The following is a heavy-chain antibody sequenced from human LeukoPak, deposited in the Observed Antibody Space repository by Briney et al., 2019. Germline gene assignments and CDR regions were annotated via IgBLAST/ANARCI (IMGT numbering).Heavy chain of an antibody. J-gene: IGHJ4*02. V-gene: IGHV3-30*02. CDR1: GFTFSSYG. Sequence: GGSLRLSCAASGFTFSSYGMHWVRQAPGKGLEWVAFIRYDGSNKYYADSVKGRFTISRDNSKNTLYLQMNSLRAEDTAVYYCAKDRGRIVGATPYFDYWGQGTLVTVSS. CDR3: AKDRGRIVGATPYFDY. CDR2: IRYDGSNK. D-gene: IGHD1-26*01.